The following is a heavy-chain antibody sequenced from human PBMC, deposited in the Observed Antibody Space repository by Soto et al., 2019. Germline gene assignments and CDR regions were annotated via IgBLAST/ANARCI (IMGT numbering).Heavy chain of an antibody. Sequence: SETLSLTCTVSGGSISSSSYYWGWIRQPPGKGLEWIGSIYYSGSTYYNPSLKSRVTISVDTSKNQFSLKLSSVTAADTAVYYCASRAYSSSPYYYGMDVWGQGTTVTVSS. J-gene: IGHJ6*02. CDR3: ASRAYSSSPYYYGMDV. V-gene: IGHV4-39*01. CDR2: IYYSGST. D-gene: IGHD6-6*01. CDR1: GGSISSSSYY.